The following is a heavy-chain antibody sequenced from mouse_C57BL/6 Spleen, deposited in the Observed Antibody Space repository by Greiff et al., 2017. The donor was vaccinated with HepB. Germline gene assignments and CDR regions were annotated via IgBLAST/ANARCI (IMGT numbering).Heavy chain of an antibody. D-gene: IGHD2-4*01. CDR2: IHPNSGST. V-gene: IGHV1-64*01. Sequence: VKLQQPGAELVKPGASVKLSCKASGYTFTSYWMHWVKQRPGQGLEWIGMIHPNSGSTNYNEKFKSKATLTVDKSSSTAYMQLSSLTSEDSAVYYCARSDYDYDKDAMDYWGQGTSVTVSS. CDR3: ARSDYDYDKDAMDY. CDR1: GYTFTSYW. J-gene: IGHJ4*01.